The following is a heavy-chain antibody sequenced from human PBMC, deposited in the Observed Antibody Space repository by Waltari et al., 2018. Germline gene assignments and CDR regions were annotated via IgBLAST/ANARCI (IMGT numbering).Heavy chain of an antibody. D-gene: IGHD1-26*01. CDR3: ARDTPLPGAPTGGPDALDV. J-gene: IGHJ3*01. CDR2: IHRIGAT. Sequence: QVQLQESGPGLARPSETLSLTCTVSAGHIDNSYWPWLRQTPGKGLEWIGYIHRIGATKYNPSLRSRVTISVDTSKNHFSLRLTSVTAADTAVYYCARDTPLPGAPTGGPDALDVWGLGTLVTVSS. V-gene: IGHV4-4*08. CDR1: AGHIDNSY.